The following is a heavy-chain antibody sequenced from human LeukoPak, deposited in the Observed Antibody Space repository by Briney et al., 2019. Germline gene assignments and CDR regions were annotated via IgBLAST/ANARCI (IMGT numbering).Heavy chain of an antibody. Sequence: SETLSLTCTVSGXSIDSYYGSWIRQPPGKGQEWIGYIYYRGTTSYNPFLKSRVTISVDTSKNQFSLKPNSVTAADPAVYYCARLPRYGGYDHFDYWGQGILVIVSS. J-gene: IGHJ4*02. CDR2: IYYRGTT. CDR1: GXSIDSYY. CDR3: ARLPRYGGYDHFDY. V-gene: IGHV4-59*12. D-gene: IGHD5-12*01.